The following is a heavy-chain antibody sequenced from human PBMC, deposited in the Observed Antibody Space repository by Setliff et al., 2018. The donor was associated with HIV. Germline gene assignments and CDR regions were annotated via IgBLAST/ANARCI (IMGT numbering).Heavy chain of an antibody. D-gene: IGHD4-4*01. V-gene: IGHV3-74*01. CDR3: TRDYRNLGFDL. CDR2: IDSDGSDT. Sequence: PGGSLRLSCVASGLTFSNYWMHWVRQAPGKGLVWVSRIDSDGSDTDYADSVRGRFTISRDNAKNTLYLQMTSLRAEDTAVYYCTRDYRNLGFDLWGRGSLVTVSS. J-gene: IGHJ2*01. CDR1: GLTFSNYW.